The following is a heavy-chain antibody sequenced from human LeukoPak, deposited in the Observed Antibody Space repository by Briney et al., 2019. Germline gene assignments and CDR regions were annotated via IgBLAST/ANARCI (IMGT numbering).Heavy chain of an antibody. V-gene: IGHV4-30-2*06. D-gene: IGHD6-19*01. CDR2: IYHSGST. CDR1: GGSISSGGYY. Sequence: SETLSLTCTVSGGSISSGGYYWSWIRQSPGKGLEWIGYIYHSGSTYYNPSLKSRVTISVDRSKNQFSLKLSSVTAADTAVYYCARDLVRIAVAGTSWGQGTLVTVSS. J-gene: IGHJ5*02. CDR3: ARDLVRIAVAGTS.